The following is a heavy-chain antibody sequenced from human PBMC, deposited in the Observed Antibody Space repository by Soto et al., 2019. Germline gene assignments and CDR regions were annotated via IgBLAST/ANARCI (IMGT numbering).Heavy chain of an antibody. CDR3: ARERRRRGYYDSSGYFDAFDI. J-gene: IGHJ3*02. CDR2: IIPIFGTA. D-gene: IGHD3-22*01. CDR1: GGTFSSYA. Sequence: SVKVSCKASGGTFSSYAISWVRQAPGQGLEWMGGIIPIFGTANYAQKFQGRVTITADESTSTAYMELSSLRSEDTAVYYCARERRRRGYYDSSGYFDAFDIWGQGTMVTVS. V-gene: IGHV1-69*13.